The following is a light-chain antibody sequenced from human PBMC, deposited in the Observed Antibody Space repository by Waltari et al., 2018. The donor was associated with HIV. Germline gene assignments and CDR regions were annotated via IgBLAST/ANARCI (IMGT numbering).Light chain of an antibody. Sequence: EIVLTQSPATLSLSPGERASLSCTASENINNYLAWYQQKPGQAPRLVIYESSNRAPGVPDRFSGGGSETHFALIISSLEPEDFAVYYCQQRRNWPLTFGGGTKVEIK. CDR2: ESS. CDR1: ENINNY. V-gene: IGKV3-11*01. CDR3: QQRRNWPLT. J-gene: IGKJ4*01.